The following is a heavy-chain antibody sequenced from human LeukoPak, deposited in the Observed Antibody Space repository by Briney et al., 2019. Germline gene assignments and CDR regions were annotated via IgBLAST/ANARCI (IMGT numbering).Heavy chain of an antibody. D-gene: IGHD6-13*01. CDR3: AKDISIAAADYYFDY. J-gene: IGHJ4*02. CDR1: GFTFSDYW. V-gene: IGHV3-7*01. Sequence: GGSLRLSCVASGFTFSDYWMSWVRQAPGKGLEWVAHIKHDASEKYYVDSVKGRFTISRDNAKNSLYLPMNSLRAEDTAVYYCAKDISIAAADYYFDYWGQGTLVTVSS. CDR2: IKHDASEK.